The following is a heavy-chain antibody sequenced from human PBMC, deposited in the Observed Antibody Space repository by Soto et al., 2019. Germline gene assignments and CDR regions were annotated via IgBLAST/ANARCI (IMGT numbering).Heavy chain of an antibody. CDR1: GFSFSDYY. CDR2: ISTSGSST. Sequence: GGSLRLSCAASGFSFSDYYMSWIRQAPGKGLEWVSLISTSGSSTDYADSVKGRFTISRDNAKNSLSLQMNSLRAEDTAVYYCANFAKNYYHYMDVWGKGTTVTVSS. J-gene: IGHJ6*03. V-gene: IGHV3-11*01. CDR3: ANFAKNYYHYMDV.